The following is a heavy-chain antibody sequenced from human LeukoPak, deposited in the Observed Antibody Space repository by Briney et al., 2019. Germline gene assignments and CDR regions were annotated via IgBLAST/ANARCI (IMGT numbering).Heavy chain of an antibody. V-gene: IGHV1-18*04. CDR1: GYTFTSYG. J-gene: IGHJ6*04. Sequence: GASVKVSCKASGYTFTSYGISWVRQAPGQGLEWMGWISAYNGNTNYAQRLQGRVTMTTDTSTSTAYMELRSLRSDDTAVYYCARVEGIQPWWRGMDVWGKGTTVTVSS. D-gene: IGHD5-18*01. CDR3: ARVEGIQPWWRGMDV. CDR2: ISAYNGNT.